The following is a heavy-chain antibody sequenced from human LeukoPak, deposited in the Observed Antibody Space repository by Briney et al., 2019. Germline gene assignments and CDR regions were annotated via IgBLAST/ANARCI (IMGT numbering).Heavy chain of an antibody. J-gene: IGHJ3*02. CDR2: IIPILGIA. CDR1: GGTFSSYA. Sequence: ASVKVSCKASGGTFSSYAISWVRQAPGQGLEWMGRIIPILGIANYAQKFQGRVTITADKSTSTAYMELSSLTSEDTAVFYCARYGFSTVWQGGWHAFDIWGQGTVVTVSS. V-gene: IGHV1-69*04. CDR3: ARYGFSTVWQGGWHAFDI. D-gene: IGHD6-13*01.